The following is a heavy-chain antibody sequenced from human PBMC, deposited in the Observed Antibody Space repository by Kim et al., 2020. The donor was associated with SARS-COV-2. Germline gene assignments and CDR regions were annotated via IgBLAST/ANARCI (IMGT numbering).Heavy chain of an antibody. Sequence: ASVKVSCKVSGYTLTELSMHWVRQAPGKGLEWMGGFDPEDGETIYAQKFQGRVTMTEVTSTDTAYMELSSLRSEDTAVYYCATDFSGSYPYYGMDVWGQGTTVTVSS. J-gene: IGHJ6*02. CDR3: ATDFSGSYPYYGMDV. V-gene: IGHV1-24*01. CDR1: GYTLTELS. D-gene: IGHD1-26*01. CDR2: FDPEDGET.